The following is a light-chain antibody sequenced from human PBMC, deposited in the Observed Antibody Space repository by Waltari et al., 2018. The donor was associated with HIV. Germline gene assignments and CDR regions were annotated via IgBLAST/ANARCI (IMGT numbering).Light chain of an antibody. CDR2: DVS. CDR1: TSDVGGYRY. V-gene: IGLV2-14*03. J-gene: IGLJ1*01. Sequence: QSALTPPASVSGSPGPSITISCTGTTSDVGGYRYVSWYQQHPGKAPQLLIYDVSTRPSGVSNRFSGSKSGNTASLTISGLQSEDEADYYCSSHTSSSTYVFGTGTKVTVL. CDR3: SSHTSSSTYV.